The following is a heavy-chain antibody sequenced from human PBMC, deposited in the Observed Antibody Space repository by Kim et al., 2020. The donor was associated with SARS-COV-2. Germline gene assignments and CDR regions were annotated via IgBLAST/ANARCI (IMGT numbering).Heavy chain of an antibody. CDR2: ITAGGDDT. CDR3: VKASSSGRPYYFDY. V-gene: IGHV3-23*01. CDR1: GFAFRSYA. Sequence: GGSLRLSCAASGFAFRSYAMTWVRQAPGKGLEWFSAITAGGDDTYYADSVKGRFTISRDNSKDTLYLQMNSLRAEDTAAYYCVKASSSGRPYYFDYWGQGTLVTVSS. J-gene: IGHJ4*02. D-gene: IGHD6-6*01.